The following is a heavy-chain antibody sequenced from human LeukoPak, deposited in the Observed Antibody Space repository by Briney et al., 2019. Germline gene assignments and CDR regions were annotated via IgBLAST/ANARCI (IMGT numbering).Heavy chain of an antibody. CDR1: GFTVSSNY. J-gene: IGHJ4*02. CDR3: ARTDYSHLDY. Sequence: GGCLRLSCAASGFTVSSNYMNWVRQAPGKGLEWVSIIYSGGSTYYADSVKGRFTISRDNSKNTLYLQMNSLRVEDTAVYYCARTDYSHLDYWGQGTLVTVSS. CDR2: IYSGGST. D-gene: IGHD3-16*01. V-gene: IGHV3-66*02.